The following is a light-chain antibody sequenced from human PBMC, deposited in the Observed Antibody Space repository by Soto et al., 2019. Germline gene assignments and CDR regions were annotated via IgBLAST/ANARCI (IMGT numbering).Light chain of an antibody. CDR3: PAWEDALRGWL. Sequence: QSVLTQAPSTSGTPGQRVTISCSGTISNIGGNTVNWYQQVPGTAPKLLIYRDDQRPSGVPDRFSGSKSATSASLAISGLRSGDGADYFCPAWEDALRGWLFGGGTKLPVL. CDR1: ISNIGGNT. V-gene: IGLV1-44*01. J-gene: IGLJ2*01. CDR2: RDD.